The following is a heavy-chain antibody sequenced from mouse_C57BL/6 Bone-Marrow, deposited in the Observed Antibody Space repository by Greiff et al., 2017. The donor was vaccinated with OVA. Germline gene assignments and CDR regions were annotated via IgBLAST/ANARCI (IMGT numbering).Heavy chain of an antibody. Sequence: EVQLVESGGGLVQPGGSMKLSCVASGFTFSNYWMNWVRQSPEKGLEWVAQIRLKSDNYATHYAESVKGRFTISKDDSKSSVYLKMNNLRAEDTGIYYCTTVVATDDWGQGTTLTVSS. D-gene: IGHD1-1*01. CDR3: TTVVATDD. CDR1: GFTFSNYW. V-gene: IGHV6-3*01. CDR2: IRLKSDNYAT. J-gene: IGHJ2*01.